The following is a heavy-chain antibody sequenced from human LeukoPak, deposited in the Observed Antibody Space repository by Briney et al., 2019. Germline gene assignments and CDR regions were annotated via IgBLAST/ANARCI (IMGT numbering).Heavy chain of an antibody. V-gene: IGHV3-30-3*01. D-gene: IGHD6-6*01. J-gene: IGHJ4*02. CDR3: ARDGTLSSSSWGDFDY. Sequence: GGSLRLSCAASGFTFSSYAMHWVRQAPGKGLEWVAVISYDGSNKYYADSVKGRFTISRDNSKNTLYLQMNSLRAEDTAVYYCARDGTLSSSSWGDFDYWGQGTLVTVSS. CDR2: ISYDGSNK. CDR1: GFTFSSYA.